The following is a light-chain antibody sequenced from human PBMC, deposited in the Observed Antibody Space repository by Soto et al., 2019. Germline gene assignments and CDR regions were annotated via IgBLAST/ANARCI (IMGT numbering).Light chain of an antibody. CDR2: GTS. CDR1: QTVNTDF. CDR3: QRYGSSPLYA. J-gene: IGKJ2*01. Sequence: EIVLTQSPGTLSLSPGERATLSCRTSQTVNTDFSAWHQQQPGLAPRLLIHGTSNRATGIPDRFSGSGSGTDFTLTISALEPEDFAVYYCQRYGSSPLYAFGQGTKVEI. V-gene: IGKV3-20*01.